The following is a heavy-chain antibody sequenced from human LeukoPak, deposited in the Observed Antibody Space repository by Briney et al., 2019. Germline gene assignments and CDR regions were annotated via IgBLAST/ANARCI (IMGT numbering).Heavy chain of an antibody. J-gene: IGHJ4*02. CDR1: GFTFSSYA. V-gene: IGHV3-30*04. D-gene: IGHD1-26*01. CDR2: ISYDGSNK. Sequence: GRSLLLSCAASGFTFSSYAMHWGRRAPGKGLEWVAVISYDGSNKYYADSVKGRFTISRDNSKNTLYLQMNSLRAEDTAVYYCARDPIVGAPHFDYWGQGTLVTVSS. CDR3: ARDPIVGAPHFDY.